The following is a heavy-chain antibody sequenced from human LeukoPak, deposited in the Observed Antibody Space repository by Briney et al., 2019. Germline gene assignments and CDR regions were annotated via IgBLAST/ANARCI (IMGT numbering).Heavy chain of an antibody. CDR3: ARDYMVDV. V-gene: IGHV3-48*03. D-gene: IGHD3-10*01. Sequence: SGGSLRLSCAASGFTFSIYEMNWVCQAPGKGLEWVSSISRSSGTTYYGDSVKGRFTISRDNVKKSLYLQMNSLRAEDTAVYYCARDYMVDVWGQGTTVTVSS. J-gene: IGHJ6*02. CDR1: GFTFSIYE. CDR2: ISRSSGTT.